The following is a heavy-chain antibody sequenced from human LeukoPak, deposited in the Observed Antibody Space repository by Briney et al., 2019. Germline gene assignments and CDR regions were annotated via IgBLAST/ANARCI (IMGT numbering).Heavy chain of an antibody. Sequence: ASVKVSCKASGYTFTSYGISWVRQAPGQGLEWMEGIIPIFGTANYAQKFQGRVTITTDESTSTAYMELSSLRSEDTAVYYCAREGEPRFLEWSVGYYYMDVWGKGTTVTVSS. CDR2: IIPIFGTA. J-gene: IGHJ6*03. V-gene: IGHV1-69*05. CDR3: AREGEPRFLEWSVGYYYMDV. D-gene: IGHD3-3*01. CDR1: GYTFTSYG.